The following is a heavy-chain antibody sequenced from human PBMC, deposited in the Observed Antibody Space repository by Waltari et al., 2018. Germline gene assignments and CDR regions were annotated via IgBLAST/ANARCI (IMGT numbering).Heavy chain of an antibody. CDR1: GASLSGYS. CDR2: IDQSGTT. J-gene: IGHJ4*02. CDR3: ARSIPRSDF. D-gene: IGHD2-21*01. Sequence: QVQLQQWGAGLLKPSETLSLTCAVYGASLSGYSWSWIRQPPGGGLEWIGEIDQSGTTNSNPSLKSRVTMSVDTSKSQFSLRLSSVTAADTAVYYCARSIPRSDFWGQGALVTVSS. V-gene: IGHV4-34*02.